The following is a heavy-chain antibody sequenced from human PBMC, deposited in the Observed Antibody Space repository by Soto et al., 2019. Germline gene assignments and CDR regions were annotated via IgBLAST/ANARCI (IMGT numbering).Heavy chain of an antibody. CDR1: GFTFSSYA. CDR3: AKDRFIMIVVVIKKGSKRGDAFDI. CDR2: ISGSGGST. J-gene: IGHJ3*02. Sequence: SGGSLRLSCAASGFTFSSYAMSWVRQAPGKGLEWVSAISGSGGSTYYADSVKGRFTISRDNSKNTLYLQMNSLRAEDTAVYYWAKDRFIMIVVVIKKGSKRGDAFDIWGQGKMFTVSS. D-gene: IGHD3-22*01. V-gene: IGHV3-23*01.